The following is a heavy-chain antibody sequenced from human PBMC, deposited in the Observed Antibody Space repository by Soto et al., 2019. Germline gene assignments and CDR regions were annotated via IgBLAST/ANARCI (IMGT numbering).Heavy chain of an antibody. D-gene: IGHD2-15*01. CDR3: AKRLRSLPWVVDYYYYGMDV. CDR1: GFTFSSYG. Sequence: QVQLVESGGGVVQPGRSLRLSCAASGFTFSSYGIHWVRQAPGKGLEWVAVISYDGSNKYYADSVKGRFTISRDNSKNTLYLQMNSLRAEDTAVYYCAKRLRSLPWVVDYYYYGMDVWGQGTTVTVSS. J-gene: IGHJ6*02. CDR2: ISYDGSNK. V-gene: IGHV3-30*18.